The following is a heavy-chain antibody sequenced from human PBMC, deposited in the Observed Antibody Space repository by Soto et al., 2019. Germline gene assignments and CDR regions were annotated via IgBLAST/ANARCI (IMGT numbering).Heavy chain of an antibody. Sequence: ASVKVSCKASGYTFTSYGISWVRQAPGQGLEWMGWISAYNGNTNYAQKLQGRVTMTTDTSTSTAYMELRSLRSDDTAVYYCARDEIAARPYNWFDPWGQGTLVTVSS. CDR2: ISAYNGNT. D-gene: IGHD6-6*01. J-gene: IGHJ5*02. CDR3: ARDEIAARPYNWFDP. CDR1: GYTFTSYG. V-gene: IGHV1-18*01.